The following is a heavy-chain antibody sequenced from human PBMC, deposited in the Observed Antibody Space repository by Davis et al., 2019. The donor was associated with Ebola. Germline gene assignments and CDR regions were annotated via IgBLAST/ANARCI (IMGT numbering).Heavy chain of an antibody. D-gene: IGHD3-10*01. Sequence: PGGSLRLSCAASGFTLSSYWMHWVRQAPGKGLVWVSRMNEDGTITSYADSVRGRFTIFRDNAKNTLYLQMNNLGPEETAIYYCAKDFGGHSDFWGQGTLVTVSS. CDR3: AKDFGGHSDF. V-gene: IGHV3-74*01. CDR1: GFTLSSYW. J-gene: IGHJ4*02. CDR2: MNEDGTIT.